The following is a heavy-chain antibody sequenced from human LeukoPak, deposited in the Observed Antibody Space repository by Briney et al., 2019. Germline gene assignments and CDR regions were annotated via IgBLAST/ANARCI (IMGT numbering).Heavy chain of an antibody. CDR3: ASTWGITIFGVVRNWFDP. D-gene: IGHD3-3*01. Sequence: GASVKVSCKASGGTFSSYAISWVRQAPGQGLEWMGGIIPIFGTANYAQEFQGRVTITADESTSTAYMELSSLRSEDTAVYYCASTWGITIFGVVRNWFDPWGQGTLVTVSS. CDR1: GGTFSSYA. V-gene: IGHV1-69*13. J-gene: IGHJ5*02. CDR2: IIPIFGTA.